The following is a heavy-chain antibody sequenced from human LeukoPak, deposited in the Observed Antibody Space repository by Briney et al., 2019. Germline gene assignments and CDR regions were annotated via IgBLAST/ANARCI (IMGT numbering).Heavy chain of an antibody. CDR1: GFTLSNYW. V-gene: IGHV3-7*01. CDR2: INRDESDK. D-gene: IGHD6-13*01. CDR3: AGSSWYYFDY. Sequence: GGSLRLSCAASGFTLSNYWMTWVRQAPGKGLEWVANINRDESDKHYVDSVEGRFTISRDNAKNSLYLQMNSLRAEDTAVYYCAGSSWYYFDYWGQGTLVTVSS. J-gene: IGHJ4*02.